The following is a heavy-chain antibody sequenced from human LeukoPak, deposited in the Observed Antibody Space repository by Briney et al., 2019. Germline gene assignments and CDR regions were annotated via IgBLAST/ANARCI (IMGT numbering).Heavy chain of an antibody. CDR3: TRHSYSSSFYYYYYMDV. CDR2: IRSKANSYAT. CDR1: GFTFSGSA. J-gene: IGHJ6*03. V-gene: IGHV3-73*01. D-gene: IGHD6-13*01. Sequence: PGGSLRLSCAASGFTFSGSAMHWVRQASGKGLEWVGRIRSKANSYATAYAASVKGRFTISRDDSKNTAYLQMNSLKTEDTAVYYSTRHSYSSSFYYYYYMDVWGKGTTVTVSS.